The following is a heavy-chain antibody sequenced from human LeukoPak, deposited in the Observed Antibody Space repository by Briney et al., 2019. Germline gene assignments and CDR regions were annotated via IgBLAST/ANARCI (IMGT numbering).Heavy chain of an antibody. CDR1: GFTFSSYG. J-gene: IGHJ4*02. V-gene: IGHV3-30*18. CDR3: AKGVVVVAATPGFVGDY. Sequence: GGSLRLSCAASGFTFSSYGMHWVRQAPGKGLEWVAVISYDGSNKYYADSVKGRFTISRDNSKNTLYLQVNSLRAEDTAVYYCAKGVVVVAATPGFVGDYWGQGTLVTVSS. D-gene: IGHD2-15*01. CDR2: ISYDGSNK.